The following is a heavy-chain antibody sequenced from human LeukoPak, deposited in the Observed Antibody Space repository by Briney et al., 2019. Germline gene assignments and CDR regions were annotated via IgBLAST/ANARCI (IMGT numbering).Heavy chain of an antibody. D-gene: IGHD6-13*01. CDR3: GRTIAQYSNSWLYYFYGLDV. Sequence: GGSLRLSCTASGFTFGGYAMTWGRQAPGKGLEWVSSVSGGSEDSYYADSVKGRFTISRDNSRSTLYLQMNSLRADDTAVYYCGRTIAQYSNSWLYYFYGLDVWGQGTTVTVSS. CDR1: GFTFGGYA. V-gene: IGHV3-23*01. CDR2: VSGGSEDS. J-gene: IGHJ6*02.